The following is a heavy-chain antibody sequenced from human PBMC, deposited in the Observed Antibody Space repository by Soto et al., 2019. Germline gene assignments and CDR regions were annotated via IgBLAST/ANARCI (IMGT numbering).Heavy chain of an antibody. CDR3: ARAPRLCSENSGYGYPVFDD. CDR1: GFTFSDHY. CDR2: ISSSGNTI. Sequence: GGSLRLSCAASGFTFSDHYMSWTRQAPGKGLEWVSYISSSGNTIYYADSVKGRFTVSRDNAKNSLYLQMSSLRAEDTAVYYCARAPRLCSENSGYGYPVFDDWGQGPLVTVSS. J-gene: IGHJ4*02. V-gene: IGHV3-11*01. D-gene: IGHD5-18*01.